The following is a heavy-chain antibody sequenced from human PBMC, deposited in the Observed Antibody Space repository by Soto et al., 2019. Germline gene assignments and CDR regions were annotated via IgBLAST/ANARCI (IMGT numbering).Heavy chain of an antibody. CDR3: AKDPWIRQSTGWFYYFDN. D-gene: IGHD6-19*01. J-gene: IGHJ4*02. V-gene: IGHV3-30*18. CDR1: GFTFSSYG. CDR2: ITRDGNNK. Sequence: QVQLVESGGGVVQPGRSLRLSCAASGFTFSSYGMHWVRQAPGKGLEWVAIITRDGNNKYYADSVKGRFTISRDNSKNTRYLQMNILRVEDTAVYYCAKDPWIRQSTGWFYYFDNWGQGTLITVPS.